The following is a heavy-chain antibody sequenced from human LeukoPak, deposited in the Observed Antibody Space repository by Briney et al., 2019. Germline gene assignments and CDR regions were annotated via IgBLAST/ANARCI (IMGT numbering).Heavy chain of an antibody. CDR3: ARDSLSYSGWSHYYYYGMDV. CDR1: GYTFTSYA. J-gene: IGHJ6*02. V-gene: IGHV1-3*01. D-gene: IGHD6-19*01. CDR2: INAGNGNT. Sequence: ASVKVSCKASGYTFTSYAMHWVRQAPGQRLEWMGWINAGNGNTKYSQKFQGRVTITRDTSASTAYMELSSLRSEDTAVYYCARDSLSYSGWSHYYYYGMDVWGQGTTVTVSS.